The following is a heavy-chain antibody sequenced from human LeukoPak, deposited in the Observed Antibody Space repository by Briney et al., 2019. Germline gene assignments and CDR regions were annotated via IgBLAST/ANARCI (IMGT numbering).Heavy chain of an antibody. J-gene: IGHJ4*02. CDR3: VRHEVRRIAARRGFDY. V-gene: IGHV4-39*01. D-gene: IGHD6-6*01. CDR2: IYYSGST. Sequence: PSETLSLTCTVSGGSISSSSYYWGWIRQPPGKGLEWIGSIYYSGSTYYNPSLKSRVTISVDTSKNQFSLKLSSVTAADTAVYYCVRHEVRRIAARRGFDYWGQGTLVTVSS. CDR1: GGSISSSSYY.